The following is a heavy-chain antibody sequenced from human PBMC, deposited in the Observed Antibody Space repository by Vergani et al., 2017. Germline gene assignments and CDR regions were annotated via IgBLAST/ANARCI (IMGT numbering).Heavy chain of an antibody. V-gene: IGHV3-30*01. Sequence: VQLVESGAGVVRPGRSLRLSCAASGFTFSSYAMHWVRQAPGKGLEWVAVISYDGSNKYYADSVKGRFTISRDNSKNTLYLQMNSLRAEDTAVYYCARDRFAAAFDYWGQGTLVTVSS. J-gene: IGHJ4*02. CDR1: GFTFSSYA. D-gene: IGHD3-16*01. CDR2: ISYDGSNK. CDR3: ARDRFAAAFDY.